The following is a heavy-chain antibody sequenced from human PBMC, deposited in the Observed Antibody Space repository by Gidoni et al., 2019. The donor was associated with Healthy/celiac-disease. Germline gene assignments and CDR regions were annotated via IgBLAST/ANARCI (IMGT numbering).Heavy chain of an antibody. D-gene: IGHD4-17*01. J-gene: IGHJ2*01. V-gene: IGHV1-18*01. CDR2: ISAYNGNT. Sequence: RQAPGQGLEWMGWISAYNGNTNYAQKLQGRVTMTTDTSTSTAYMELRSLRSDDTAVYYCARDSRWTTVVSFDLWGRGTLVTVSS. CDR3: ARDSRWTTVVSFDL.